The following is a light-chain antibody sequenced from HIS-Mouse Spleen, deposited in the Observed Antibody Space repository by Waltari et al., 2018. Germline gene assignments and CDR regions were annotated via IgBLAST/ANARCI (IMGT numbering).Light chain of an antibody. Sequence: QSALTQPASVSGSPGQSITISCTGTSSDVGSYNLVSWYQKHPGKAPKLMIYEGSKRASGVSNRFSGSMAGNTASLTISGLQAEDEADYYCCSYAGSSTWVFGGGTKLTVL. CDR1: SSDVGSYNL. CDR2: EGS. CDR3: CSYAGSSTWV. J-gene: IGLJ3*02. V-gene: IGLV2-23*01.